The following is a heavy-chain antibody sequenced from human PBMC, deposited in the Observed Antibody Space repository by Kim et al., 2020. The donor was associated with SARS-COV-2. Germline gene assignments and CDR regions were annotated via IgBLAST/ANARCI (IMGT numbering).Heavy chain of an antibody. D-gene: IGHD4-17*01. CDR2: IIPILGIA. J-gene: IGHJ6*02. CDR1: GGTFSSYA. CDR3: ARDLTTVIMDV. Sequence: SVKVSCKASGGTFSSYAISWVRQAPGQGLEWMGRIIPILGIANYAQKFQGRVTITADKTTSTAYMELSSLRSEDTTVYYCARDLTTVIMDVWGQGTTVTVSS. V-gene: IGHV1-69*04.